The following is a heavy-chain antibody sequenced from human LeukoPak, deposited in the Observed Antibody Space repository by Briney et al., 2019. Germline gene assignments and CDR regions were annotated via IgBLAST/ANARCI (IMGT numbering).Heavy chain of an antibody. J-gene: IGHJ3*02. Sequence: ASVKVSCKASGHTVTGYYIHWVRQAPGQGLEWMGWINPNSGEANFAQKFQGRVTMTRDTSISTTYMELSRLTSDDTAVYLCATYDFWSGYYGAFGIWGRGTMVTVSS. D-gene: IGHD3-3*01. CDR3: ATYDFWSGYYGAFGI. V-gene: IGHV1-2*02. CDR1: GHTVTGYY. CDR2: INPNSGEA.